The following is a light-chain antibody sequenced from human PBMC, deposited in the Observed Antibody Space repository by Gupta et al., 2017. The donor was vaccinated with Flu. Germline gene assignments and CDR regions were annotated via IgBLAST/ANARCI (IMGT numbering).Light chain of an antibody. V-gene: IGKV3-15*01. CDR1: QSVSSS. CDR3: QQYNIWPPT. J-gene: IGKJ1*01. Sequence: PATLSVSPGERATLSCRASQSVSSSLAWYQQKRGQAPRLLISGASTRATGIPARFSGSGSGTEFTLTISSLQSEDFAFYYCQQYNIWPPTFGQGTKVEIK. CDR2: GAS.